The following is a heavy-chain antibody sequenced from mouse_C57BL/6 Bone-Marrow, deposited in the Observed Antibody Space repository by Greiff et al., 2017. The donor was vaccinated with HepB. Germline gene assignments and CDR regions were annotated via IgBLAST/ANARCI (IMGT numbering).Heavy chain of an antibody. J-gene: IGHJ4*01. D-gene: IGHD2-3*01. CDR2: IRNKANNHAT. CDR1: GFTFSDAW. CDR3: TRGWLLHYAMDY. V-gene: IGHV6-6*01. Sequence: DVQLVESGGGLVQPGGSMKLSCAASGFTFSDAWMDWVRQSPEKGLEWVAEIRNKANNHATYYAESVKGRFTISRDDSKSSVYLQMNSLRAEDTGIYYCTRGWLLHYAMDYWGQGTSVTVSS.